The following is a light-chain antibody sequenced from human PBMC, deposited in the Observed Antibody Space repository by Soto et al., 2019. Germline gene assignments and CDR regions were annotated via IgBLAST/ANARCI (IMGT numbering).Light chain of an antibody. CDR1: QSVSSN. CDR2: GAS. CDR3: QQYNNWPQT. J-gene: IGKJ1*01. Sequence: EIMMTQYPATLSVSLGERATLSCRASQSVSSNLAWYQQKPGQAPRLLIYGASTRATGIPARFSGSGSGTEFTLTISSLQSEDFAVYYCQQYNNWPQTFGQGTKVDIK. V-gene: IGKV3-15*01.